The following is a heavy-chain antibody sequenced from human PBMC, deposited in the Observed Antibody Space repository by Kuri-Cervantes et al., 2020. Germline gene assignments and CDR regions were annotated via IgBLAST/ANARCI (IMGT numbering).Heavy chain of an antibody. V-gene: IGHV1-24*01. D-gene: IGHD6-19*01. CDR2: FDPEDGET. J-gene: IGHJ5*02. CDR3: ATGTGPGIAVAGIVGRSGIVRGNRFDP. Sequence: ASVKVSCKASGYTFTGYYMHWVRQAPGQGLEWMGGFDPEDGETIYAQKFQGRVTMTEDTSTDTAYMELSSLRSEDTAVYYCATGTGPGIAVAGIVGRSGIVRGNRFDPWGQGTLVTVSS. CDR1: GYTFTGYY.